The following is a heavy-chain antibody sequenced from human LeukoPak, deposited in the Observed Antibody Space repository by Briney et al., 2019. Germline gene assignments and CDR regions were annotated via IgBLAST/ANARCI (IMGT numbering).Heavy chain of an antibody. J-gene: IGHJ4*02. D-gene: IGHD2-15*01. CDR2: INPSGGST. CDR3: AREDYCSGGSCYEGAVDY. V-gene: IGHV1-46*01. CDR1: GYTFTSYY. Sequence: ASVKVSCKASGYTFTSYYMHWVRQAPGQGLEWMGIINPSGGSTSYAQKFQGRVTMTRDMSTSTVYMELSSLRSEDTAVYYCAREDYCSGGSCYEGAVDYWGQGTLVTVSS.